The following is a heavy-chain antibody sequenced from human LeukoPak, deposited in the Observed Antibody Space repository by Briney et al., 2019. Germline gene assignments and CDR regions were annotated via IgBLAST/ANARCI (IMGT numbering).Heavy chain of an antibody. J-gene: IGHJ3*02. D-gene: IGHD5-12*01. Sequence: PGGSLRLSCAASGFTFSSYAMSWVRQAPGKGLEWVSAISGSGGSTYYADSVKGRFTISRDHSTNTLYLQMNSLRVEDTAVYYCARGYSGPPRFRDAFDIWGQGTVVTVSS. CDR3: ARGYSGPPRFRDAFDI. CDR1: GFTFSSYA. CDR2: ISGSGGST. V-gene: IGHV3-23*01.